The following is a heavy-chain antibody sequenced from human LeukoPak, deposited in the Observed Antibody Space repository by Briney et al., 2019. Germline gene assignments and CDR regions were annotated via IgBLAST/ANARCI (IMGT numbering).Heavy chain of an antibody. CDR3: AKDPPGDLRYFDWLFRPYFDY. CDR1: GFTFNNFA. CDR2: ISGSGGST. D-gene: IGHD3-9*01. V-gene: IGHV3-23*01. Sequence: GGSLRLSCAASGFTFNNFAMSWVRQAPGKGLEWVSAISGSGGSTYYADSVKGRFTISRDNSKNTLYLQMNSLRAEDTAVYYCAKDPPGDLRYFDWLFRPYFDYWGQGTLVTVSS. J-gene: IGHJ4*02.